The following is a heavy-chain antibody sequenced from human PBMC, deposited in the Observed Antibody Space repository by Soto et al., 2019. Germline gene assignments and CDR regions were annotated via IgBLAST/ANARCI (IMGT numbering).Heavy chain of an antibody. V-gene: IGHV1-69*01. CDR3: ARASPVICGGDPCYRLDSSFDS. CDR2: IIPLFGTP. J-gene: IGHJ5*01. Sequence: QVQLVQSGAEVRKPGSSPRVSCKSSGATFSTTGISWVRQAPGQGLEWMGGIIPLFGTPKYARKFQGRVSIPADDSTNTVYMELNSLRPDDWAVYYCARASPVICGGDPCYRLDSSFDSWGQGSLVIVSS. CDR1: GATFSTTG. D-gene: IGHD2-21*02.